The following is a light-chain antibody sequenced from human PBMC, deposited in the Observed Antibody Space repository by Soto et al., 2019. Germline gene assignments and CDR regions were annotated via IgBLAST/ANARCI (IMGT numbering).Light chain of an antibody. J-gene: IGKJ1*01. CDR1: RSVRSN. CDR3: QQYNYWPGA. CDR2: GAS. Sequence: EILMRQSPATLSVSPGERATLSCKASRSVRSNLAWYQQKPGQAPRLLISGASTRATGITDRFSGSGSGTEFTLTINSLQSEDFAVYYCQQYNYWPGAFGQGTKVDIK. V-gene: IGKV3-15*01.